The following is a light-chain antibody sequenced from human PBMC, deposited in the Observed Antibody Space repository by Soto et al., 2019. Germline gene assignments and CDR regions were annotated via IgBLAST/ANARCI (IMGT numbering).Light chain of an antibody. J-gene: IGLJ2*01. CDR3: QAYDTSLSGSV. Sequence: QLVLTQPPSVSGARGQRVTISCTGSNSNIGAGYDVHWYQQFPGTAPKLLTYGNSNRPSGVPDRFSGSKSGTSASLAITGLQAEDEADYYCQAYDTSLSGSVFGGGTKLTVL. CDR1: NSNIGAGYD. V-gene: IGLV1-40*01. CDR2: GNS.